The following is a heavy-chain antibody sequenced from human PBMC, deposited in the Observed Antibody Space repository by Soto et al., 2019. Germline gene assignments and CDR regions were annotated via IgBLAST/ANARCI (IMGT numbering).Heavy chain of an antibody. V-gene: IGHV3-23*01. CDR2: LSGSGGFT. CDR1: GFTFNTYA. Sequence: PGGSLRLSCAASGFTFNTYAMSWVRQAPGKGLEWVASLSGSGGFTEHADSVKGRFSISRDNSKNTLFLQMNGLRVDDTTVYYWGKDRYYDSRIIDSWGSGTLVTVS. J-gene: IGHJ4*02. CDR3: GKDRYYDSRIIDS. D-gene: IGHD3-22*01.